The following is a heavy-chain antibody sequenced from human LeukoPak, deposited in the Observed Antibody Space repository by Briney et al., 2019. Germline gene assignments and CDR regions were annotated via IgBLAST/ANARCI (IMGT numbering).Heavy chain of an antibody. J-gene: IGHJ5*02. V-gene: IGHV4-34*01. CDR2: INHSGST. CDR3: ARKRGWSVVSFNWFDP. D-gene: IGHD2-15*01. Sequence: PSETLSLTCAVYGGSFSGYYWSWIRQPPGEGLEWIGEINHSGSTNYNPSLKSRVTISVDTSKNQFSLKLSSVTAADTAVYYCARKRGWSVVSFNWFDPWGQGTLVTVSS. CDR1: GGSFSGYY.